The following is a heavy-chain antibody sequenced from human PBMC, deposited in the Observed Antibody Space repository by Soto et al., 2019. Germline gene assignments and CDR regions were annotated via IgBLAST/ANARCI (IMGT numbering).Heavy chain of an antibody. CDR2: IYWDDDK. CDR1: GLSLTTSGVG. CDR3: AHRVLRTVFGLVTTTAIYFDF. V-gene: IGHV2-5*02. Sequence: QITLNESGPTVVRPTETVTVTSRFSGLSLTTSGVGVGWIRQSPGKAPEWLALIYWDDDKRYSASMKSRLTITKDTSKNQVVLTVSDLDPTDTATYYCAHRVLRTVFGLVTTTAIYFDFWGQGTPVAVSS. J-gene: IGHJ4*02. D-gene: IGHD3-3*01.